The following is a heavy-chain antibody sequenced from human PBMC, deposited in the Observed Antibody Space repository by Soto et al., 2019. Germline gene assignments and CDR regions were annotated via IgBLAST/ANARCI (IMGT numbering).Heavy chain of an antibody. J-gene: IGHJ4*02. V-gene: IGHV3-72*01. D-gene: IGHD3-22*01. CDR2: TRNKANSYTT. CDR3: ARAYYYDSSGYPYFDY. CDR1: GFTFSDHY. Sequence: EVQLVESGGGLVQPGGSLRLSCAASGFTFSDHYMDWVRQAPGKGLEWVGRTRNKANSYTTEYAASVKGRFTISRDDSKNSLYLQMNSLKTEDTAVYYCARAYYYDSSGYPYFDYWGQGTLVTVSS.